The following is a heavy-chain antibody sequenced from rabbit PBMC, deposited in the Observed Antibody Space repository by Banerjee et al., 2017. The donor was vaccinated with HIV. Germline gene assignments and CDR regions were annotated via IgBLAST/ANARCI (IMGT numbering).Heavy chain of an antibody. V-gene: IGHV1S40*01. J-gene: IGHJ6*01. D-gene: IGHD1-1*01. Sequence: QSLEESGGDLVKPGASLTLTCTASGFSFSSGYYMCWVRQAPGKGLEWIACIYAGSSDVSYYASWAKGRFTISKTSSTAVTLQMTSLTAADTATYFCARSSTGSIVYTIVRLDLWGPGTLVTVS. CDR1: GFSFSSGYY. CDR3: ARSSTGSIVYTIVRLDL. CDR2: IYAGSSDVS.